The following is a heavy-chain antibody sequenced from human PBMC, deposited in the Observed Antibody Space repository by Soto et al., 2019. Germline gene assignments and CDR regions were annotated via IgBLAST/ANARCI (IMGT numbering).Heavy chain of an antibody. V-gene: IGHV1-69*01. CDR3: ARVVILVSTASTHYYYHMDV. CDR1: GGTFSNYA. Sequence: QVQLVQSGAEVRKPGSSVTVSCKASGGTFSNYAISWVRQAPRQGLEWMGGIIPIVGTGSYAQKFQGRVTITADEPTTTAYMELSSLRFEDTAVYYCARVVILVSTASTHYYYHMDVWGPGTTVTVSS. CDR2: IIPIVGTG. J-gene: IGHJ6*02. D-gene: IGHD2-2*01.